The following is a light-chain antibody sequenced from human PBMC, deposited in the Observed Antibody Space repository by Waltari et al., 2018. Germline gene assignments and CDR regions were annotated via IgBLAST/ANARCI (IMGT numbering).Light chain of an antibody. CDR1: QSISSY. V-gene: IGKV1-39*01. CDR2: AAS. CDR3: QQSYSTWT. Sequence: DIQMTQSPSSLSASVGDRVTITCRASQSISSYLNWYQQKPVKAPKLLIYAASSLQSGVPSRFIGSGSGTDFTLTISSLQPEDFATYYCQQSYSTWTFGQGTKVEIK. J-gene: IGKJ1*01.